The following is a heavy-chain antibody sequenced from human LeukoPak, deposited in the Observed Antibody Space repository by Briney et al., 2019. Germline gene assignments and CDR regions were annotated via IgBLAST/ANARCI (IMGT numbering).Heavy chain of an antibody. V-gene: IGHV4-59*01. CDR2: IYYSGST. CDR1: GGSISRFY. J-gene: IGHJ4*02. D-gene: IGHD3-22*01. Sequence: SETLSLTCSISGGSISRFYWSWIRQPPGKGLEWIGYIYYSGSTNYNPSLKSRVTISVDTSKNQFSLKLSSVTAADTAVYYCASLYYYDSSGYYPGWGQGTLVTVSS. CDR3: ASLYYYDSSGYYPG.